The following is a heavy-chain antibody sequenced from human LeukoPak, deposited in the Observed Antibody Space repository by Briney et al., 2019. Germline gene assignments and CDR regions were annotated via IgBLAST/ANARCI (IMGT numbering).Heavy chain of an antibody. CDR2: IWYDGSNK. Sequence: AGGSLRLSCAASGFTFSSYGMHWVRQAPGKGLEWVAVIWYDGSNKYYADSVKGRFTISRDNSKNTLYLQMNSLRAEDTAVYYCASDSYSSSWLNWFDPWGQGTLVTVSS. J-gene: IGHJ5*02. V-gene: IGHV3-33*01. D-gene: IGHD6-13*01. CDR3: ASDSYSSSWLNWFDP. CDR1: GFTFSSYG.